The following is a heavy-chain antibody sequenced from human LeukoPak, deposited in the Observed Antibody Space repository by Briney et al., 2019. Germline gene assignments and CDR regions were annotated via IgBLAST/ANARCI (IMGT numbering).Heavy chain of an antibody. D-gene: IGHD6-25*01. CDR3: ARRDSGDNMDV. CDR1: GYSFSNNW. CDR2: IHPGDSDT. V-gene: IGHV5-51*01. J-gene: IGHJ6*02. Sequence: GESLKISCRGSGYSFSNNWIGWVRQMPGKGLEWMGIIHPGDSDTRYSPSFQGQVTISADKSITTAYLQWSSLKASDTAMYYCARRDSGDNMDVWGQGTSVTVS.